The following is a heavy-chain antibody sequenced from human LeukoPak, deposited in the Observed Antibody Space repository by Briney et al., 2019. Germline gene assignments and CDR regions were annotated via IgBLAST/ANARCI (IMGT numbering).Heavy chain of an antibody. J-gene: IGHJ6*03. CDR2: IIPIFGTA. D-gene: IGHD2-2*01. CDR1: GGTFSSYA. V-gene: IGHV1-69*01. CDR3: ASRKDIVVVPAAINYYYYMDV. Sequence: GSSVKVSCKXSGGTFSSYAISWVRQAPGQGLEWMGGIIPIFGTANYAQKFQGRVTITADESTSTAYMELSSLRSEDTAVYYCASRKDIVVVPAAINYYYYMDVWGKGTTVTVSS.